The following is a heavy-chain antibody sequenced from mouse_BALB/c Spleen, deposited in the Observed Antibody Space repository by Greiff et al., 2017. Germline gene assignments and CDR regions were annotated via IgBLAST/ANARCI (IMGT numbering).Heavy chain of an antibody. Sequence: EVKLMESGPGLVKPSQSLSLTCTVTGYSITSDYAWNWIRQFPGNKLEWMGFISYSGSTSYNPSLKSRISITRDTSKNQFFLQLNSVTTEDTATYYCAREGPYYRYDEGGLSYAMDYWGQGTSVTVSS. V-gene: IGHV3-2*02. CDR2: ISYSGST. D-gene: IGHD2-14*01. J-gene: IGHJ4*01. CDR3: AREGPYYRYDEGGLSYAMDY. CDR1: GYSITSDYA.